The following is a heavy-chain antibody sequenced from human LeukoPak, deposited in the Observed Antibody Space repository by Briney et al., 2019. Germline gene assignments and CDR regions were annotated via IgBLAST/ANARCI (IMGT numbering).Heavy chain of an antibody. D-gene: IGHD2-21*01. CDR2: IYSAGST. Sequence: GGSPRLSCAASGFTASSNHMSWVRQAPGKGLEWVSVIYSAGSTYYADSVKGRFTISRHNSMNTVNLQMNSLRAEDTAVYYCARAFSDWESGMDVWGQGTTVTVSS. CDR1: GFTASSNH. CDR3: ARAFSDWESGMDV. V-gene: IGHV3-53*04. J-gene: IGHJ6*02.